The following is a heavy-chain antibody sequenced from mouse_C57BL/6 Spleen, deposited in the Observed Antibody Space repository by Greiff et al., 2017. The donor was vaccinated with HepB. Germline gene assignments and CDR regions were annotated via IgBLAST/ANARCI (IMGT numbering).Heavy chain of an antibody. CDR3: ARDGSRDYYAMDY. D-gene: IGHD1-1*01. V-gene: IGHV1-76*01. J-gene: IGHJ4*01. Sequence: QVQLQQSGAELVRPGASVKLSCKASGYTFTDYYINWVKQRPGQGLEWIARIYPGSGNTYYNEKFKGKATLTAEKSSSTAYMQLSSLTSEDSAVYFCARDGSRDYYAMDYWGQGTSVTVSS. CDR2: IYPGSGNT. CDR1: GYTFTDYY.